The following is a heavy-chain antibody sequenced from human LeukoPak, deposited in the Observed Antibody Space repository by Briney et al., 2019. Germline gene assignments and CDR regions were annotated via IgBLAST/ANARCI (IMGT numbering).Heavy chain of an antibody. CDR2: INPNSGGT. CDR1: GYTFTGYY. Sequence: ASAKVSCKASGYTFTGYYMHWVRQAPGQGLEWMGWINPNSGGTNYAQKFQGRVTMTRDTSISTAYMELSRLRSDDTAVYYCARDLGPYSPGVYWGQGTLVTVSS. V-gene: IGHV1-2*02. J-gene: IGHJ4*02. CDR3: ARDLGPYSPGVY. D-gene: IGHD4-11*01.